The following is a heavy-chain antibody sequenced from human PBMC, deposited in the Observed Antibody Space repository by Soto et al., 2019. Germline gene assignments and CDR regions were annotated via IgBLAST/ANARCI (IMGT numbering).Heavy chain of an antibody. V-gene: IGHV4-39*01. CDR3: ARQKGGEEAAAGRGIRYYGMDV. CDR1: GGSISSSSYY. Sequence: QLQLQESGPGLVKPSETLSLTCTVSGGSISSSSYYWGWIRQPPGKGLEWIGSIYYSGSTYYNPSLKSRVTISVDTSKNQFSLKLSSVTAADTAVYYCARQKGGEEAAAGRGIRYYGMDVWGQGTTVTVSS. CDR2: IYYSGST. D-gene: IGHD6-13*01. J-gene: IGHJ6*02.